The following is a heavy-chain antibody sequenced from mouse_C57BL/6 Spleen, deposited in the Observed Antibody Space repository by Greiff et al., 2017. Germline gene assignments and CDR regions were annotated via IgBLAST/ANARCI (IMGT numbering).Heavy chain of an antibody. CDR1: GFNIKDDY. CDR3: TTRITTVVATDY. J-gene: IGHJ2*01. D-gene: IGHD1-1*01. V-gene: IGHV14-4*01. CDR2: IDPENGDT. Sequence: VQLQQSGAELVRPGASVKLSCTASGFNIKDDYMHWVKQRPEQGLEWIGWIDPENGDTEYASKFQGKATITADPSSTTAYLQHSSLTSEDTAVYYCTTRITTVVATDYWGQGTTLTVSS.